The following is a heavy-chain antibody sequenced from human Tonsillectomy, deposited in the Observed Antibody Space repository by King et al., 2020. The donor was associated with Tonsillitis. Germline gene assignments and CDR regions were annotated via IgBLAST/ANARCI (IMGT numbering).Heavy chain of an antibody. J-gene: IGHJ4*02. Sequence: TLKESGPTLVKPTQTLTLTCTFSEFSVGVGVGWIRQPPGKALEWLALIYWDDDKRYSPSLKRSLTITKETSKNQVVLTMTNMDPVDTATYYCAHRPFDGEVFDYWGQGTRVTVSS. D-gene: IGHD3-10*01. CDR1: EFSVGVG. CDR3: AHRPFDGEVFDY. V-gene: IGHV2-5*02. CDR2: IYWDDDK.